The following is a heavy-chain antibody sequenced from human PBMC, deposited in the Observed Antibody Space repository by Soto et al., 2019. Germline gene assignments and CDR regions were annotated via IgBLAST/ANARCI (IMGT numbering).Heavy chain of an antibody. Sequence: EVQLVESGGGLVQPGGSLRLSCAASGFTFSTYSMNWVSQAPGKGLEWVSYISGSSSTRYYADSVKGRVTVSRDNAKNSLYLQVNRLRAEDTAVYYCARAYSSSSGRDAFDVWGQGTMVTVSS. J-gene: IGHJ3*01. D-gene: IGHD6-6*01. CDR2: ISGSSSTR. CDR3: ARAYSSSSGRDAFDV. V-gene: IGHV3-48*01. CDR1: GFTFSTYS.